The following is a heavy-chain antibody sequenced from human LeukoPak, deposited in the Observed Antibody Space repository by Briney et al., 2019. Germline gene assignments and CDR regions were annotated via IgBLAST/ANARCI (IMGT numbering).Heavy chain of an antibody. D-gene: IGHD1-26*01. Sequence: GGSLRLSCAVSGFTFSTYDMSWVRQAPGKGLEWVSAISGSGGSTYYADSVKGRFTISRDNSKNTLYLQLKSLRAEDTAVYYCARDSSSGTYFDYWGQGTLVTVSS. CDR3: ARDSSSGTYFDY. V-gene: IGHV3-23*01. J-gene: IGHJ4*02. CDR1: GFTFSTYD. CDR2: ISGSGGST.